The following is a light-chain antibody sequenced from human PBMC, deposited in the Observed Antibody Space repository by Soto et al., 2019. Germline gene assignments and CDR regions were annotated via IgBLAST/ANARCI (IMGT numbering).Light chain of an antibody. CDR1: NIGSKS. J-gene: IGLJ1*01. CDR2: DDS. Sequence: SYELTQPPSVSVAPGQTARITCGGNNIGSKSVHWYQQKPGQAPVLVVDDDSDRPSGIPERFSGSNSGNTATLTISRVEAGDDAIYYGHLWDSTTDCFVWGTGNWVTVL. V-gene: IGLV3-21*02. CDR3: HLWDSTTDCFV.